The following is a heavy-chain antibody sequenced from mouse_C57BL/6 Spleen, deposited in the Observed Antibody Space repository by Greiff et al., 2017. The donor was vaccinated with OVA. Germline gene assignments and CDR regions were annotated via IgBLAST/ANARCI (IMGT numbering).Heavy chain of an antibody. CDR1: GISITTGNYR. CDR2: RYYSGTI. Sequence: EVKLVESGPGLVKPSQTVFLTCTVTGISITTGNYRWSWIRQFPGNKLEWIGYRYYSGTITYNPSLTSRTTITRDTPKNQFFLEMNSLTAEDTATYYCARERGGAWYFDVWGTGTTVTVSS. J-gene: IGHJ1*03. V-gene: IGHV3-5*01. CDR3: ARERGGAWYFDV.